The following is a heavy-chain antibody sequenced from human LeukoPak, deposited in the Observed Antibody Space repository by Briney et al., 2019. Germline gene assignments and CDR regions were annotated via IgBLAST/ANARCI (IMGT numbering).Heavy chain of an antibody. CDR3: AKGDKMLTWRRTYNRFDP. CDR1: RFTFSSYS. J-gene: IGHJ5*02. Sequence: GGSLRLSCAASRFTFSSYSMNWVRQAPGKGLEWVSYISSSSSYIYYADSVKGRFTISRDNAKNSLYLQMNSLRAEDTAVYFCAKGDKMLTWRRTYNRFDPWGQGTLVTVSS. V-gene: IGHV3-21*05. D-gene: IGHD3-16*01. CDR2: ISSSSSYI.